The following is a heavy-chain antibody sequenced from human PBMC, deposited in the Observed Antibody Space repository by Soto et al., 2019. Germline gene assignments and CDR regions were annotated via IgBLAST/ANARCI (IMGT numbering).Heavy chain of an antibody. D-gene: IGHD3-22*01. CDR3: RYYYDSSGYYSDY. Sequence: PGGSLRLSCAAYGFTFSSYGMHWVRQAPGKGLEWVAVISYDGSNKYYADSVKGRFTISRDNSKNTLYPQMNSLRAEDTAVYYCRYYYDSSGYYSDYWGQGTLVTVPQ. CDR2: ISYDGSNK. CDR1: GFTFSSYG. V-gene: IGHV3-30*03. J-gene: IGHJ4*02.